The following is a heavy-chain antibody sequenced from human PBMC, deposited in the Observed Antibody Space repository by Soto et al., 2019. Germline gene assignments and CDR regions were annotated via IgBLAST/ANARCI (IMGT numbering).Heavy chain of an antibody. V-gene: IGHV3-7*01. CDR1: GFTFSGYG. D-gene: IGHD1-20*01. J-gene: IGHJ6*02. CDR2: IKQDGNEK. CDR3: ARAERWDNWNYNYFCAMDV. Sequence: HPGGSLRLSCAASGFTFSGYGMSWVRQAAGKGLEWVASIKQDGNEKYYVDSVKGRFTISRDNAKNSLYLQLNSLRAEDPAVYYCARAERWDNWNYNYFCAMDVWGQGTTVTVSS.